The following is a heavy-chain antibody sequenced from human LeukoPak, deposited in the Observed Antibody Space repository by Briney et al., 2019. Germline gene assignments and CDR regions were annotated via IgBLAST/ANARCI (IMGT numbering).Heavy chain of an antibody. V-gene: IGHV4-34*01. J-gene: IGHJ5*02. D-gene: IGHD3-16*01. CDR2: IYYSGST. CDR3: ARDLGGWFDP. Sequence: SETLSLTCAVYGGSFSGYYWSWIRQPPGKGLEWIGSIYYSGSTYYNPSLKSRVTISLDTSKNQFSLKLSSVTAADTAVYYCARDLGGWFDPWGQGTLVTVSS. CDR1: GGSFSGYY.